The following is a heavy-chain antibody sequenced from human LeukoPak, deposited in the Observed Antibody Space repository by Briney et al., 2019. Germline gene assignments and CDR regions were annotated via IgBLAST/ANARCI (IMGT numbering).Heavy chain of an antibody. V-gene: IGHV3-7*01. Sequence: TGGSLRLSCAASGFTFSSYWMSWVRQAPGKGLEWVANIKQDGSEKYYVDSVKGRFTIFRDNAKNSLYLQMNSLRAEDTAVYYCARDHFGDYGDYLDAFDIWGQGTMVTVSS. CDR2: IKQDGSEK. CDR1: GFTFSSYW. J-gene: IGHJ3*02. D-gene: IGHD4-17*01. CDR3: ARDHFGDYGDYLDAFDI.